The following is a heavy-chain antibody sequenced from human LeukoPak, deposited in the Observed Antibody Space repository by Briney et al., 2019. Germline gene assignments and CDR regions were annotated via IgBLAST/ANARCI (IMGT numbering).Heavy chain of an antibody. CDR2: IDPNSGDT. V-gene: IGHV1-2*06. J-gene: IGHJ4*02. Sequence: ASVKVSCKASGYTFTGYYMYWVRQAPGQGLEWMGRIDPNSGDTNYAQEFQGRVTMTRDTSIGTVYMDLSSLRSDDTAVYYCARDQHTSAYYYFDYWGQGTLVTVSS. CDR3: ARDQHTSAYYYFDY. CDR1: GYTFTGYY. D-gene: IGHD3-22*01.